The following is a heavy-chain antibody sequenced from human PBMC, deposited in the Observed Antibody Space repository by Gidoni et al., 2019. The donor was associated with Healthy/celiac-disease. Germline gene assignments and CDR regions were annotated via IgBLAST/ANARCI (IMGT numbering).Heavy chain of an antibody. CDR1: GFTFSSYS. CDR2: ISRGSSYI. CDR3: AGDWHGGRWCGEVG. V-gene: IGHV3-21*01. Sequence: EVQLVESGGGLVMPGGSLRLSCAASGFTFSSYSMNWVRQAPGKGLWWDSSISRGSSYIYYADSVKGRFTISRNNAKNSLYLQMNSLRAEDTAVYYCAGDWHGGRWCGEVGWGQGTLVTVSS. D-gene: IGHD3-10*01. J-gene: IGHJ4*02.